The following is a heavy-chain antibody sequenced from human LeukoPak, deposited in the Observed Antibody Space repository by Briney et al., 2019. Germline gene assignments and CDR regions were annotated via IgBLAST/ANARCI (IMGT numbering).Heavy chain of an antibody. CDR3: AREPISGGNSVS. V-gene: IGHV4-31*03. J-gene: IGHJ4*02. D-gene: IGHD4-23*01. CDR1: GGSISSGGYY. CDR2: IYYSGST. Sequence: SETLSLTCTVSGGSISSGGYYWSWIRQHPGKGLEWIGYIYYSGSTYYNPSLKSRVTISVDTSKNQFSLKLSSVPAAGTAVYYCAREPISGGNSVSWGQGTLGTVSA.